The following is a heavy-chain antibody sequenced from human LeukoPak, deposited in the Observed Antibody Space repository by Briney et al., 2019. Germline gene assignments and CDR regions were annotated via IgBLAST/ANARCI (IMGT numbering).Heavy chain of an antibody. Sequence: PSETLSLTCTVSGGSISSSTYYWGWIRQPPGKGLEWIGSIYYSGSPYYNPSLKSRVTISVDTSKNQFSLKLSSVIAADTAVYYCASIRYFDWSSPDYWRQGTLVTVSS. CDR2: IYYSGSP. CDR3: ASIRYFDWSSPDY. J-gene: IGHJ4*02. D-gene: IGHD3-9*01. CDR1: GGSISSSTYY. V-gene: IGHV4-39*01.